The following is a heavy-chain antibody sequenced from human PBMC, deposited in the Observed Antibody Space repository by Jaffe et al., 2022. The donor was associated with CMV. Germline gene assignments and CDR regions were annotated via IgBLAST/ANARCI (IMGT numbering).Heavy chain of an antibody. J-gene: IGHJ4*02. CDR3: ARGRGYSPPYYFDY. Sequence: EVQLVESGGGLVQPGRSLRLSCGASGFIFDDYAMHWVRQAPGKGLEWVSSISWNGGNIAYADSVKGRFTISRNNAKNSLYLHMNSLRAEDTAFYFCARGRGYSPPYYFDYWGRGSLVTVSS. V-gene: IGHV3-9*01. CDR2: ISWNGGNI. CDR1: GFIFDDYA. D-gene: IGHD5-18*01.